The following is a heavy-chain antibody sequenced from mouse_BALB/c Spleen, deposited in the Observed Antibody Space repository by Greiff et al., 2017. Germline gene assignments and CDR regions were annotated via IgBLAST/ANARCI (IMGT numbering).Heavy chain of an antibody. V-gene: IGHV5-4*02. CDR3: ARDLTGTAWFAY. Sequence: EVKLVESGGGLVQPGGSLKLSCAASGFTFSSYTMYWVRQTPEKRLEWVATISDGGSYTYYPDSVKGRFTISRDNAKNNLYLQMSSLKSEDTAMYYCARDLTGTAWFAYWGQGTLVTVSA. CDR2: ISDGGSYT. CDR1: GFTFSSYT. J-gene: IGHJ3*01. D-gene: IGHD4-1*01.